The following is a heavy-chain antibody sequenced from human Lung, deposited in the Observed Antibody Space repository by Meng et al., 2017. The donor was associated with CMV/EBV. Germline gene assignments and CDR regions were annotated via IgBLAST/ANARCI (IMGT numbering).Heavy chain of an antibody. CDR3: TTGGGGSHGYPYYFDY. CDR1: GFNFVDYA. Sequence: GESLKISCTASGFNFVDYAMSWVRQAPGKGPEWLGFIRSEGYGGTREYAASVKGRFTISRDDSKSIAYLQMDSLNTEDTALYYCTTGGGGSHGYPYYFDYWGQGXLVTVSS. V-gene: IGHV3-49*04. CDR2: IRSEGYGGTR. D-gene: IGHD5-18*01. J-gene: IGHJ4*02.